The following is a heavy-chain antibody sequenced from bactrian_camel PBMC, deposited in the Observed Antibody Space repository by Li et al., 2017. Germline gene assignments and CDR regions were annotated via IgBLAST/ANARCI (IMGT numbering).Heavy chain of an antibody. CDR1: GFPVSDYF. J-gene: IGHJ4*01. CDR2: ISSDGGST. CDR3: AAWTRNY. V-gene: IGHV3S40*01. Sequence: VQLVESGGGLVQPGGSLRLSCAASGFPVSDYFMSWVRQAPGKGLEWVSGISSDGGSTYYVEPVKGRFTISRDNAKNTLYLQMNNLKPDDVAMYYCAAWTRNYWGQGTQVTVS.